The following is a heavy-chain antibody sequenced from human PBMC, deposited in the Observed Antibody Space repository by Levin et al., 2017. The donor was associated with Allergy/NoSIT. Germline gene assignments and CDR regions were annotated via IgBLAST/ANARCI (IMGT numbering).Heavy chain of an antibody. CDR2: INGGGGTT. J-gene: IGHJ4*02. CDR3: AKRFESSGPYYFDY. D-gene: IGHD3-22*01. V-gene: IGHV3-23*01. Sequence: GESLKISCAASGFTFSSFAMSWVRQAPGKGLEWVSSINGGGGTTYYADSVKGRFTISRDNSRNTLFLRMNSLGAEDTGVYYCAKRFESSGPYYFDYWGQGALVTVSS. CDR1: GFTFSSFA.